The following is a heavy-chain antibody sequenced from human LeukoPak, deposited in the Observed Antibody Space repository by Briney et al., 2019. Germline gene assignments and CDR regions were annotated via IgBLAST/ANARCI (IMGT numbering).Heavy chain of an antibody. CDR3: PAQSGYYSGGWFDP. V-gene: IGHV4-59*01. CDR2: IYYSGST. CDR1: GGSISSYY. J-gene: IGHJ5*02. Sequence: SETLSLTCTVSGGSISSYYWSWIRQPPGKGLEWIGYIYYSGSTNYNPSLKSRVTISVDTSKNQFSLKLSSVTAADTAVYYCPAQSGYYSGGWFDPWGQGTLVTVSS. D-gene: IGHD2-15*01.